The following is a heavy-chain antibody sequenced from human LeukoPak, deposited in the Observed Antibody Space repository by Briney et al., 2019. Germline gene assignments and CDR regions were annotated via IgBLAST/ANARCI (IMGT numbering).Heavy chain of an antibody. CDR3: ARGGMTTVTLGY. D-gene: IGHD4-11*01. CDR1: GYTFTSYY. CDR2: IIPIFGTA. J-gene: IGHJ4*02. V-gene: IGHV1-69*05. Sequence: GASVKVSCKASGYTFTSYYMHWVRQAPGQGLEWMGGIIPIFGTANYAQKFQGRVTITTDESTSTAYMELSSLRSEDTAVYYCARGGMTTVTLGYWGQGTLVTVSS.